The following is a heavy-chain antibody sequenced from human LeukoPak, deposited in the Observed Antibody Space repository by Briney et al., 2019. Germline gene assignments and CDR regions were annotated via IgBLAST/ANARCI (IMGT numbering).Heavy chain of an antibody. V-gene: IGHV3-23*01. J-gene: IGHJ1*01. D-gene: IGHD1-26*01. Sequence: TGGSLRLSCAASGFTFSSYAMNWVRQAPGKGLEWISGISGSGGVTYYADSVKGRFTISRDNSKNTLFVQMNSLRAEDTAVYYCATRTIVGAPYWGQGTLVTVSS. CDR3: ATRTIVGAPY. CDR1: GFTFSSYA. CDR2: ISGSGGVT.